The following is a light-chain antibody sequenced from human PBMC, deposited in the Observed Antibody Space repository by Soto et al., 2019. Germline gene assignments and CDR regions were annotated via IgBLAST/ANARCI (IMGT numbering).Light chain of an antibody. CDR3: QQSEA. Sequence: DIQMTQSPSSLSACVGDRVTITCRASQSISSYLNWYQQKPGKAPKLLIYAASSLQSGVPSRFSGSGSGTDFTLTISSLQPEDFATYYCQQSEAFGQGTKVDIK. CDR1: QSISSY. V-gene: IGKV1-39*01. J-gene: IGKJ1*01. CDR2: AAS.